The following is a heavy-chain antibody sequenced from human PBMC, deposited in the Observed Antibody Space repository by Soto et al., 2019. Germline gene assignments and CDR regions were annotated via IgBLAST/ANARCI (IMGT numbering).Heavy chain of an antibody. D-gene: IGHD3-16*01. Sequence: QVQMVQSGPEVKKPGASVKISCKASEQTITGHYIQWVRQAPGQGLEWMGWINPNGDGKKYAQHFQGRITVTRDTSINSCYIELRALTSDDTAVYYCASVPLSYINNDYLEHRGQGTLVTVSS. J-gene: IGHJ4*02. CDR1: EQTITGHY. V-gene: IGHV1-2*02. CDR3: ASVPLSYINNDYLEH. CDR2: INPNGDGK.